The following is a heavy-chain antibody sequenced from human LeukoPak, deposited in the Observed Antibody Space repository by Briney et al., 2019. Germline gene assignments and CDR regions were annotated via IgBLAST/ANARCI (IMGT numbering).Heavy chain of an antibody. CDR3: ARVRGASYLYYFDY. CDR1: GYSISSGYY. Sequence: SETLSLTCAVSGYSISSGYYWGWIRQPPGKGLEWIGSIYHSGSTYYNPSLKSRVTISVDTSKNQFSLKLSSVTAADTAVYYCARVRGASYLYYFDYWGQGTLVTVSS. CDR2: IYHSGST. D-gene: IGHD1-26*01. V-gene: IGHV4-38-2*01. J-gene: IGHJ4*02.